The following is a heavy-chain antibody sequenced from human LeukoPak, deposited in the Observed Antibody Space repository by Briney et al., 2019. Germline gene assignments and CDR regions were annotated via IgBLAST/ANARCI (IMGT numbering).Heavy chain of an antibody. CDR1: GFTFSSYS. J-gene: IGHJ6*03. CDR3: ARDRGDFVLLKIYYYVDV. Sequence: GGSLRLSCAASGFTFSSYSMNWVRQAPGKGLEWVSYISSSSSTIYYADSVKGRFTISRDNAKNSLYLQMNSLRAEDTAVYYCARDRGDFVLLKIYYYVDVWGKGTTVTVSS. CDR2: ISSSSSTI. V-gene: IGHV3-48*01. D-gene: IGHD3-10*01.